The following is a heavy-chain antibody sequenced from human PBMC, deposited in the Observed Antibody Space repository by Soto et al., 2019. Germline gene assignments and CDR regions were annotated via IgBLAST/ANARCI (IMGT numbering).Heavy chain of an antibody. J-gene: IGHJ6*02. D-gene: IGHD2-21*02. V-gene: IGHV1-2*02. CDR2: INPHSGST. CDR1: GYSFTDDY. CDR3: ARAVYCGDDCYSYGMDV. Sequence: QVQVVQSGAEVKKPGASVKISCKTSGYSFTDDYLHWVRQAPGQGLEWVGWINPHSGSTNFAQKFLGRVSMTRDTSISTAYMELFSLPSDGTAIYYCARAVYCGDDCYSYGMDVWGQGTTVTVSS.